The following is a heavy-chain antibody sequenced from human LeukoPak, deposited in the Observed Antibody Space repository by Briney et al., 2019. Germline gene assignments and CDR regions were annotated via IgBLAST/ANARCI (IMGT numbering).Heavy chain of an antibody. V-gene: IGHV3-23*01. D-gene: IGHD4-17*01. CDR2: ISGSGGST. J-gene: IGHJ4*02. CDR1: GFTFSSYA. Sequence: GGSLRLSCAASGFTFSSYAMSWVRQAPGKGLEWVSAISGSGGSTYYADSVKGRFTISRDNSKNTLYLQMNSLRAEDTAVYYCARVRYGDLTFDYWGQGTLVTVSS. CDR3: ARVRYGDLTFDY.